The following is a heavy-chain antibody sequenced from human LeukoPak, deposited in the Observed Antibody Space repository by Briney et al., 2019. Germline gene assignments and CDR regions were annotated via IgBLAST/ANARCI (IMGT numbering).Heavy chain of an antibody. V-gene: IGHV3-73*01. CDR2: IRSKVYSYAT. CDR1: GFTFSGSA. Sequence: GGSLRLSCAASGFTFSGSAMHWVRQASGKGLEWVGRIRSKVYSYATAYAASVKGRFTISRDDSKNTAHLQMNSLKTEDTAMYYCTTLGDYGGNSYWGQGTLVTVSS. J-gene: IGHJ4*02. D-gene: IGHD4-23*01. CDR3: TTLGDYGGNSY.